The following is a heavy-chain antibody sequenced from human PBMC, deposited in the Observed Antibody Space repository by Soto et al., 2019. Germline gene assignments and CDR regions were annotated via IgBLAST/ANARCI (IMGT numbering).Heavy chain of an antibody. J-gene: IGHJ6*03. CDR1: GFTFSSYS. V-gene: IGHV3-48*01. D-gene: IGHD5-12*01. CDR2: ISSSSSTI. CDR3: ARDEDSGYPGRLSYYMDV. Sequence: EVQLVESGGGLVQPGGSLRLSCAASGFTFSSYSMNWVRQAPGKGLEWVSYISSSSSTIYYADSVKGRFTISRDNAKNSLYLQMNSLRAEDTAVYYCARDEDSGYPGRLSYYMDVWGKGTTVTVSS.